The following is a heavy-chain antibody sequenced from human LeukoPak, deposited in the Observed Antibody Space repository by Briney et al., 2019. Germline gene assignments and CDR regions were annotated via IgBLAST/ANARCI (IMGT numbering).Heavy chain of an antibody. Sequence: GGSLRLSCAASGFTFSSYSMNWVRQAPGKGLEWVSSISSSSSYIYYTGSVKGRFTISRDNSKNTLYLQMISLRAEDTAVYYCARGYIYYMDVWGKGTTVTVSS. CDR2: ISSSSSYI. CDR1: GFTFSSYS. V-gene: IGHV3-21*01. J-gene: IGHJ6*03. D-gene: IGHD1-1*01. CDR3: ARGYIYYMDV.